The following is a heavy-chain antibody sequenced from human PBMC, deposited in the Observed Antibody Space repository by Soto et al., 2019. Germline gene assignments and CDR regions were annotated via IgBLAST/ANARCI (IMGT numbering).Heavy chain of an antibody. J-gene: IGHJ3*02. V-gene: IGHV4-59*01. D-gene: IGHD4-4*01. CDR1: GGSISSYY. Sequence: SETLSLTCTVSGGSISSYYWSWIRQPPGKGLEWIGYIYYSGSTNYNPSLKSRVTISVDTSKNQFSLKLSSVTAADTAVYYCARDAVTTDWGGFIDIWGQGTMVTVSS. CDR2: IYYSGST. CDR3: ARDAVTTDWGGFIDI.